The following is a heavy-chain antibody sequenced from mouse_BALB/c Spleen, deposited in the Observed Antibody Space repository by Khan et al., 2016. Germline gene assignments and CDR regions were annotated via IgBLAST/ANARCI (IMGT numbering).Heavy chain of an antibody. D-gene: IGHD1-1*01. CDR2: ISHSGST. J-gene: IGHJ4*01. CDR1: GDSITSGY. Sequence: EVQLQESGPSLVKLSQTLSLTCSVTGDSITSGYWNWIRKFPGNKLEYMGYISHSGSTHYNPSLKSRISTTRDTATNQYYLQLHSVTTEDTATYYCARNDGSTYVRGMDYWGQGTSVTVSS. V-gene: IGHV3-8*02. CDR3: ARNDGSTYVRGMDY.